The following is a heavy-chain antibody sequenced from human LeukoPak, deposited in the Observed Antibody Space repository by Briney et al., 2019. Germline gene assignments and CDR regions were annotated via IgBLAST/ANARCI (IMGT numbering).Heavy chain of an antibody. D-gene: IGHD5-18*01. J-gene: IGHJ4*02. Sequence: ASVKVSCKVSGYTLTELSMHWVRQAPGKGLEWMGGFDPEDGETIYAQKFQGRVTMTEDTSTDTAYMELSSLRSEDTAVYYCATSWGTAMATYYFDYWGQGTLVTVSS. CDR2: FDPEDGET. CDR3: ATSWGTAMATYYFDY. V-gene: IGHV1-24*01. CDR1: GYTLTELS.